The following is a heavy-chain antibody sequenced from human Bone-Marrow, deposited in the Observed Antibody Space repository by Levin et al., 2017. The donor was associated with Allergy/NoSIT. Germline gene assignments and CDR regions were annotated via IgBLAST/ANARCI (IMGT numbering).Heavy chain of an antibody. Sequence: GESLKISCAASGFTFSSYAMHWVRQAPGKGLEWVAVISYDGSNKYYADSVKGRFTISRDNSKNTLYLQMNSLRAEDTAVYYCARGLGGIVLMVYAGDYWGQGTLVTVSS. CDR1: GFTFSSYA. CDR2: ISYDGSNK. CDR3: ARGLGGIVLMVYAGDY. V-gene: IGHV3-30*04. J-gene: IGHJ4*02. D-gene: IGHD2-8*01.